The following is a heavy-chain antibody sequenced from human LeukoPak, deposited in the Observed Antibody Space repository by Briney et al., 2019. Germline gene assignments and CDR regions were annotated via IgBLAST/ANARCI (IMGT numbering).Heavy chain of an antibody. J-gene: IGHJ4*02. Sequence: PGGSLRLSCAASGFTFSGSGMHWVRQAPGKGLEWVTFIRYDGSNKYYTDSVKGRFTISRDNSKNTLYLQMNSLRAEDTAVYYCARDFLNTLWGQGTLVTVSS. V-gene: IGHV3-30*02. D-gene: IGHD3-3*01. CDR2: IRYDGSNK. CDR1: GFTFSGSG. CDR3: ARDFLNTL.